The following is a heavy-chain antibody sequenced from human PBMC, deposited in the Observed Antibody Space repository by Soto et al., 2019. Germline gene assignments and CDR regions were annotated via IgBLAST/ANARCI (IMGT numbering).Heavy chain of an antibody. D-gene: IGHD6-19*01. J-gene: IGHJ2*01. Sequence: SVKVSCKASGYTFTDYGVTWVRQAPGQGLEWMGRIIPTLGIANYAQRFQGRVTITADESTSTAYMQLSSLRSDDTAVYYCAQTLGLAVAGPGRFDLWGRGTLVTVSS. V-gene: IGHV1-69*04. CDR1: GYTFTDYG. CDR3: AQTLGLAVAGPGRFDL. CDR2: IIPTLGIA.